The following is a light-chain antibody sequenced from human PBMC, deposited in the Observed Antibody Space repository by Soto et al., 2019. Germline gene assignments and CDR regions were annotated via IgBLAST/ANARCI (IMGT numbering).Light chain of an antibody. CDR2: AAS. V-gene: IGKV1-12*01. J-gene: IGKJ5*01. CDR3: QRADNFPLT. Sequence: DIQMTQSPSSVSASVGDRVTITCRASQSISTWLAWYQQKPGKAPKLLISAASSLQGGVPSRFSGSGSGTDFTLTISSLQPEDIATYYCQRADNFPLTFGQGTRLEMK. CDR1: QSISTW.